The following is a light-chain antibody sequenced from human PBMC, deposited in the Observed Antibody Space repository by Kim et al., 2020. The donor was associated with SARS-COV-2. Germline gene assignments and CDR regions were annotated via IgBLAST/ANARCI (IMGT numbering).Light chain of an antibody. CDR2: DVT. CDR3: SSYTNRSTVV. Sequence: QSALTQPASVSGSPGQSITISCTGTSNDVGGYNYVSWYQRHPGKAPKLMIYDVTDRPSGVSDRFSGSKSGNTASLIISGLQADDEAHYYCSSYTNRSTVVFGGGTQLTVL. V-gene: IGLV2-14*03. J-gene: IGLJ2*01. CDR1: SNDVGGYNY.